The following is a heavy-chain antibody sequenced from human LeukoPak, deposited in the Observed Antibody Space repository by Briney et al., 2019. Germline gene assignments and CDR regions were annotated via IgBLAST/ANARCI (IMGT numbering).Heavy chain of an antibody. J-gene: IGHJ3*02. D-gene: IGHD3-22*01. CDR1: GGSFSGYY. Sequence: PSETLSLTCAVYGGSFSGYYLSWIRQPPGKWLEWIGEINHSGSTNYNPSPMSRVTISVDTSKNQFSLKLNSVTDADGAVYYCPCPTYYYDSRRSAFDIWRQRTMVTVST. CDR2: INHSGST. V-gene: IGHV4-34*01. CDR3: PCPTYYYDSRRSAFDI.